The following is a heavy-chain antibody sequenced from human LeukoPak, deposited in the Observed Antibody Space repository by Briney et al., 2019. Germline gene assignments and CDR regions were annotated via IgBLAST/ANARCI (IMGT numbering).Heavy chain of an antibody. CDR2: ISSSSSTI. CDR3: ARDAANYYGSGSRDAFDI. Sequence: GGSLRLSCAASGFTFSDHYMDWVRQAPGKGLEWVSYISSSSSTIYYADSVKGRFTISRDNAKNSLYLQMNSLRDEDTAVYYCARDAANYYGSGSRDAFDIWGQGTMVTVSS. J-gene: IGHJ3*02. CDR1: GFTFSDHY. D-gene: IGHD3-10*01. V-gene: IGHV3-48*02.